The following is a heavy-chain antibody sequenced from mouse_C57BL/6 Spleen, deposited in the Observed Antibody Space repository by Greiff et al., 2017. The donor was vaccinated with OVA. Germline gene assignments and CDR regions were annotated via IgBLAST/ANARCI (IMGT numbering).Heavy chain of an antibody. V-gene: IGHV2-3*01. D-gene: IGHD2-5*01. J-gene: IGHJ4*01. CDR3: ASPIYYSNDGAYAMDY. Sequence: QVQLKESGPGLVAPSQSLSITCPVSGFSFTRYGVSWVRQPPGKSLEWLGVIWGDGSTNYHPALISRLSISKDNSKSQIFLNLNSLQTDDTATYYCASPIYYSNDGAYAMDYWGQGTSVTVSS. CDR2: IWGDGST. CDR1: GFSFTRYG.